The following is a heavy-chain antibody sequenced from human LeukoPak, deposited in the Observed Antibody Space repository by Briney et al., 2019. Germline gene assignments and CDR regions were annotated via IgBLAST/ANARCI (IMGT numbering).Heavy chain of an antibody. CDR1: GFTFSSYA. Sequence: GGSLGLSCAASGFTFSSYAMHWVRQAPGKGLEWVAVISYDGSNKYYADSVKGRFTISRDNSKNTLYLQMNSLRAEDTAVYYCARDIRFLEWLSSYYYYYGMDVWGQGTTVTVSS. CDR2: ISYDGSNK. D-gene: IGHD3-3*01. J-gene: IGHJ6*02. V-gene: IGHV3-30-3*01. CDR3: ARDIRFLEWLSSYYYYYGMDV.